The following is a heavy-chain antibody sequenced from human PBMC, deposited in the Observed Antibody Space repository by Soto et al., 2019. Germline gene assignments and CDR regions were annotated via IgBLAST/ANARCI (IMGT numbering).Heavy chain of an antibody. D-gene: IGHD1-1*01. J-gene: IGHJ6*02. CDR1: GVTFSTYA. CDR3: VKGYWKGDV. V-gene: IGHV3-23*01. Sequence: EVQLLESGGGLVQPGGSLRLSGASSGVTFSTYAMNWVRQAPGNGLELVSALSGSGGSIHYADSVKGRFTISRDNSNITLYLQMNSLRDEDTAVYHCVKGYWKGDVWGQGTTVTVSS. CDR2: LSGSGGSI.